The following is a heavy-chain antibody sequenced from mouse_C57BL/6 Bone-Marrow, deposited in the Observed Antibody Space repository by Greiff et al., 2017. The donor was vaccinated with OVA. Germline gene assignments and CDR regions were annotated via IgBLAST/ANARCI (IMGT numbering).Heavy chain of an antibody. D-gene: IGHD3-3*01. CDR1: GFTFSSYG. J-gene: IGHJ4*01. Sequence: EVQLVESGGDLVKPGGSLKLSCAASGFTFSSYGMSWVRQTPDKRLEWVATISSGGSYTYSPDSVKGRVTIARDNARNTLYLQMSSLKSEDTAMYYCARQGQGYAMGYWGQGTSVPVSS. V-gene: IGHV5-6*01. CDR3: ARQGQGYAMGY. CDR2: ISSGGSYT.